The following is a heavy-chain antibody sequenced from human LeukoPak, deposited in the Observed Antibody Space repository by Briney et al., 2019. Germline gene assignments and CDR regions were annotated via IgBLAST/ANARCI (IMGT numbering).Heavy chain of an antibody. Sequence: ASVKVSCKASGYTFTSHYMHWVRQAPGQGLEWMGLINPSGGSTSYAQKFQGRVTMNRDTSTSTVYMELSSLRSEDTAVYYCATDPYYYDSSGPSWGQGTLVTVSS. CDR3: ATDPYYYDSSGPS. D-gene: IGHD3-22*01. CDR1: GYTFTSHY. V-gene: IGHV1-46*01. CDR2: INPSGGST. J-gene: IGHJ4*02.